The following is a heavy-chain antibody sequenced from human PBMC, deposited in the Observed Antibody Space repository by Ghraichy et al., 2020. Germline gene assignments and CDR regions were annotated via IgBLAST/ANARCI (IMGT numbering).Heavy chain of an antibody. D-gene: IGHD4-17*01. V-gene: IGHV3-43D*03. CDR2: ISWDGGVT. CDR1: GFTFDEYS. CDR3: AKAYTVKTVTMGMDV. Sequence: GESLNISCAASGFTFDEYSMYWVRQAPGKGLEWVSLISWDGGVTRYADSVKGRFTISRDNSKNSLHLQMDSLRPEDSALYFCAKAYTVKTVTMGMDVWGQGTTVTVSS. J-gene: IGHJ6*02.